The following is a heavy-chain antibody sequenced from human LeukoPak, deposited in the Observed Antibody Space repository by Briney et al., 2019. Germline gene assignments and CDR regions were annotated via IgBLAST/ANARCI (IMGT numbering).Heavy chain of an antibody. J-gene: IGHJ4*02. CDR1: AFTFSSYS. V-gene: IGHV3-21*01. CDR3: SRDSGYCSGGSCELPFDY. Sequence: GGSLRLSCAASAFTFSSYSMNWVRQAPGKGLEWVSSISSSSSYICYADSVKGRFTISRDNAKNSLYLQMNSLRAEDTAVYYCSRDSGYCSGGSCELPFDYWGQGTLITVSS. D-gene: IGHD2-15*01. CDR2: ISSSSSYI.